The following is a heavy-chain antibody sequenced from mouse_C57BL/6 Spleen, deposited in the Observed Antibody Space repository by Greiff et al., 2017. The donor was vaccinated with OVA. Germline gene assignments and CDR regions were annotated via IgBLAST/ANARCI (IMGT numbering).Heavy chain of an antibody. J-gene: IGHJ2*01. CDR1: GYTFTSYW. V-gene: IGHV1-53*01. CDR3: ARSRITTVVFDY. CDR2: INPSNGGT. Sequence: QVQLKQPGTELVKPGASVKLSCKASGYTFTSYWMPWVKQRPGQGLEWIGNINPSNGGTNYNEKFKSKATLTVDKSSSTAYMQLSSLTSEDSAVYYSARSRITTVVFDYWGQGTTLTVSS. D-gene: IGHD1-1*01.